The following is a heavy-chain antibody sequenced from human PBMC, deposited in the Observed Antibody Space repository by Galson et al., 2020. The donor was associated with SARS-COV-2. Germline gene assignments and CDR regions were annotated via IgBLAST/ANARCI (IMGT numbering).Heavy chain of an antibody. CDR1: GYNFSSYG. V-gene: IGHV1-18*01. CDR3: AREGPDAFDI. Sequence: ASVKVSCKTFGYNFSSYGLTWVRQAPGQGFEWMGWITTNNGKTAYAQKFQGRVIMTTDTSTNTGYMELRSLRSDDTALYYCAREGPDAFDIWGQGTKVTVSS. J-gene: IGHJ3*02. CDR2: ITTNNGKT.